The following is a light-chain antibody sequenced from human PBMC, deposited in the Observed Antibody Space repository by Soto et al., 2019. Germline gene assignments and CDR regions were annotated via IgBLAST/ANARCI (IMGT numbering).Light chain of an antibody. CDR2: GAS. V-gene: IGKV3-15*01. CDR3: QQYKNWPPWT. Sequence: EIVMTQSPATLSVSPGERATLSCRASENVNTNLAWYQQRPGQPPRLLMYGASTRATGVPARFTGSGSGTDFTLTISSLQFEDSAVYFCQQYKNWPPWTFGQGTKVEI. CDR1: ENVNTN. J-gene: IGKJ1*01.